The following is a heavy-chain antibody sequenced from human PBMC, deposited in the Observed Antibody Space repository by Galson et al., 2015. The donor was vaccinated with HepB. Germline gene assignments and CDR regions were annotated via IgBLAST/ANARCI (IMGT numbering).Heavy chain of an antibody. CDR3: PRLVLARASYDQYYYYGMDV. V-gene: IGHV3-49*04. D-gene: IGHD2/OR15-2a*01. J-gene: IGHJ6*02. CDR2: SRSKTYGGTT. CDR1: GFTFDNYV. Sequence: SLRLSCAVSGFTFDNYVMSWVRQAPGKGLEWVGFSRSKTYGGTTEYAASVKGRFTISSDDSKSIAYLHMNSLKTEDTAVYYCPRLVLARASYDQYYYYGMDVWGQGTTVTVSS.